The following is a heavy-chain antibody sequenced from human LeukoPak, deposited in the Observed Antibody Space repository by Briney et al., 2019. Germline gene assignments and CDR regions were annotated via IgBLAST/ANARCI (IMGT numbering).Heavy chain of an antibody. Sequence: GGSLRLSCAASGFTFSDYYMSWVRQAPGKGLEWVSVIYSGGSTYYADSVKGRFTISRDNSKNTLYLQMNSLRAEDTAVYYCARSSGWLLYFDYWGQGTLVTVSS. V-gene: IGHV3-53*01. J-gene: IGHJ4*02. D-gene: IGHD6-19*01. CDR3: ARSSGWLLYFDY. CDR1: GFTFSDYY. CDR2: IYSGGST.